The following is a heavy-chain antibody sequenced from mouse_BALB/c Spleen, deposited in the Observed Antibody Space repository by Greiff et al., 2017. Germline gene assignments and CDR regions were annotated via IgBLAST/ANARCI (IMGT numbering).Heavy chain of an antibody. J-gene: IGHJ3*01. CDR3: ARDFSPYYYGNSWFDY. Sequence: EVKLMESGGGLVQPGGSRKLSCAASGFTFSDYGMAWVRQAPGKGPEWVAFISNLAYSIYYADTVTGRFTISREYAKNTLYLEMSSLRSEDTAMYYCARDFSPYYYGNSWFDYWGQGTLVTVSA. CDR1: GFTFSDYG. V-gene: IGHV5-15*02. CDR2: ISNLAYSI. D-gene: IGHD1-1*01.